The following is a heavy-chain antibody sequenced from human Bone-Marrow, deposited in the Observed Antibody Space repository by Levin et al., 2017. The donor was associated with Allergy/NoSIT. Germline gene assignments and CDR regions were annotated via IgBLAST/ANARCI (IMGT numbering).Heavy chain of an antibody. D-gene: IGHD3-10*01. CDR2: IKQDGGEK. Sequence: PGGSLRLSCAASGFTFSRYWMSWVRQAPGKGLEWVANIKQDGGEKYYVDSVKGRFTISRDNAKNSLYLQMNSLSSEDTAVYYCARSTGYYGSGSPDGFFDYWGQGILVTVSS. V-gene: IGHV3-7*04. CDR3: ARSTGYYGSGSPDGFFDY. CDR1: GFTFSRYW. J-gene: IGHJ4*02.